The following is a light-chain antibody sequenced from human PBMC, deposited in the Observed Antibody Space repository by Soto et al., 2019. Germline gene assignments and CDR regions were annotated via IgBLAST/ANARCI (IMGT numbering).Light chain of an antibody. V-gene: IGKV3-20*01. CDR3: QQYGSSPWT. CDR2: GAS. Sequence: EIVMTQSPGTLSVSPGERATLSCRASQTIDTNLAWYQQKPGQAPRLLIYGASSRATGIPDRFSGSGSGTDFTLTISRLEPEDFAVYYCQQYGSSPWTFGQGTKVDIK. J-gene: IGKJ1*01. CDR1: QTIDTN.